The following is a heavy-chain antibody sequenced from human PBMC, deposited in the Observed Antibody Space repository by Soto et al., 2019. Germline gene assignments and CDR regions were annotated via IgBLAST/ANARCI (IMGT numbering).Heavy chain of an antibody. Sequence: QVQLVQSGAEVKKPGASVKVSCKASGSTFTTYYMHWVRQAPGQGLEWMGIISPDGGRTSYAQKFQGRFTMTRDTSTRTVYMELSSLRAEDKAVYYCATRDPGHYWGQGTLVTVSS. V-gene: IGHV1-46*01. CDR1: GSTFTTYY. CDR2: ISPDGGRT. J-gene: IGHJ4*02. CDR3: ATRDPGHY.